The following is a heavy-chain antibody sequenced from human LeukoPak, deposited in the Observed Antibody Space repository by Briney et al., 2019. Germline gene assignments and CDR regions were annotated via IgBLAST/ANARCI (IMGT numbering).Heavy chain of an antibody. CDR3: ARDRGGNSPRWFDP. CDR2: VHYSGST. D-gene: IGHD4-23*01. CDR1: GGSISSSY. Sequence: SETLSLTCIVSGGSISSSYWSWIRQPPGKGLEWIGYVHYSGSTNYNPSLKSRVTISVDTSKNQFSLKLTSVTAADTAVYCARDRGGNSPRWFDPWGQGTLLTVS. J-gene: IGHJ5*02. V-gene: IGHV4-59*01.